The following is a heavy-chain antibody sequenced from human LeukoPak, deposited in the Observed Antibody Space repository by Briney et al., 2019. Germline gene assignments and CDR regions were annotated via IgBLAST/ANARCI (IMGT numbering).Heavy chain of an antibody. CDR1: GYTLTELS. J-gene: IGHJ4*02. D-gene: IGHD2-2*01. V-gene: IGHV1-24*01. CDR2: FDPEDGET. CDR3: ARALEGYCSSTSCPRNFDY. Sequence: ASVKVSCKVSGYTLTELSMHWVRQAPGKGLEWMGGFDPEDGETIYAQKFQGRVTMTTDTSTSTAYMELRSLRSDDTAVYYCARALEGYCSSTSCPRNFDYWGQGTLVTVSS.